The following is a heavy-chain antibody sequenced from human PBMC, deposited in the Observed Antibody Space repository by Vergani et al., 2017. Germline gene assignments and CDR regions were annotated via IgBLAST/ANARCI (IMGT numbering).Heavy chain of an antibody. V-gene: IGHV5-51*01. CDR1: GYTFSNYW. Sequence: EVQLVQSGAEVQTPGESLTISCKASGYTFSNYWIGWVRQMPGKGLEWIGIILPADSDTIYSPSFQGQVTISVDKSISTAYLQWSSLRASDTAMYYCARSDVRGYYYYWGQGTLVSVSS. D-gene: IGHD3-22*01. CDR3: ARSDVRGYYYY. J-gene: IGHJ4*02. CDR2: ILPADSDT.